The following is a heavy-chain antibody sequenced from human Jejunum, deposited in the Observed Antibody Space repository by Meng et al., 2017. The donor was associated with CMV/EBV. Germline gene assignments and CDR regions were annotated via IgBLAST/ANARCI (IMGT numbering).Heavy chain of an antibody. CDR1: VWSSISSGVG. Sequence: QYTLSVSGPPLVNTTQPLPLTCAFSVWSSISSGVGVGWIRQPPGKAPEWLALIYWDDDKRYSPSLRSRLTITKDTSKNEVVLTMTNMDPVDIGTYYCAHFVGGYYPSRPDYWGQGTLVTVSS. D-gene: IGHD1-26*01. V-gene: IGHV2-5*02. J-gene: IGHJ4*02. CDR2: IYWDDDK. CDR3: AHFVGGYYPSRPDY.